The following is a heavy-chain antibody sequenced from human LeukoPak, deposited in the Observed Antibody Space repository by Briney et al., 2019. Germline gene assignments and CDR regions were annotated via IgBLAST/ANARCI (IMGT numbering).Heavy chain of an antibody. J-gene: IGHJ4*02. D-gene: IGHD2-8*02. CDR1: GGSISSSNW. Sequence: TLSLTCAVSGGSISSSNWWSWVRQPPGKALEWLALIYWDDDKRYSPSLKSRLTITKDTSKNQVVLTMTNMDPVDTATYYCAHIPYILGVFDYWGQGTLVTVSS. CDR2: IYWDDDK. V-gene: IGHV2-5*08. CDR3: AHIPYILGVFDY.